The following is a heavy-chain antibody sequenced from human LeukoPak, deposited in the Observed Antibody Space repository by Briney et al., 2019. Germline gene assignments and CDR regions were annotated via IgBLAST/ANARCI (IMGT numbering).Heavy chain of an antibody. Sequence: PSETLSLTCTVSGGSISSYYWSWIRQPPGKGLEWIGYIYHSGSTYYNPSLKSRVTISVDRTKNQFSLKLSSVTAADTAVYYCAAHTMVRGVRQLVFDYWGQGTLVTVSS. CDR2: IYHSGST. V-gene: IGHV4-59*04. D-gene: IGHD3-10*01. CDR3: AAHTMVRGVRQLVFDY. CDR1: GGSISSYY. J-gene: IGHJ4*02.